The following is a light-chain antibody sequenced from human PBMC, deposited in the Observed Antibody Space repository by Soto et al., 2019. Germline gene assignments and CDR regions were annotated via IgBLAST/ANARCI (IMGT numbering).Light chain of an antibody. V-gene: IGKV1-9*01. CDR2: AAS. Sequence: IQLTQSPSFRSASVGDRVTVTGRASRGISSYLAWYQQKPGKAPKLLIYAASSLQSGVPSRFSGSGSGTDFTLTISSLQPEDFATYYCQQLHDYPITFGQGTRLEIK. CDR1: RGISSY. CDR3: QQLHDYPIT. J-gene: IGKJ5*01.